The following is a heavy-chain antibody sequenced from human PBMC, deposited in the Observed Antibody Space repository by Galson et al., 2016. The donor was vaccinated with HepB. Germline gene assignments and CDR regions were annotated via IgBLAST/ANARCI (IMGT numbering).Heavy chain of an antibody. CDR2: IDPNGGGA. Sequence: SVKVSCKASGYTFTGYYIHWVRQAPGQGLEWMGWIDPNGGGANYPQGFQGRVTMTRDTSIIPAYMELRRLTSDDTAVYYCAIGYGAETPGDAFDIWGRGTVVTVSS. CDR1: GYTFTGYY. CDR3: AIGYGAETPGDAFDI. V-gene: IGHV1-2*02. J-gene: IGHJ3*02. D-gene: IGHD5-18*01.